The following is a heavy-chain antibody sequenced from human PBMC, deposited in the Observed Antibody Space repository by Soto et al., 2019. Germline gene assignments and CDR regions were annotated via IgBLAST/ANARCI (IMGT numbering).Heavy chain of an antibody. CDR1: GFTFSSYN. CDR3: ASPAYGSGSYDY. Sequence: EVQLVESGGGLVKPGGSLRLSYAASGFTFSSYNMNWVRQAPGKGLEWVSSISSSSSYIYYADSVKGRFTISRDNAKNSLYLQMNSLRAEDTAIYYCASPAYGSGSYDYWGQGTLVTVSS. V-gene: IGHV3-21*01. J-gene: IGHJ4*02. CDR2: ISSSSSYI. D-gene: IGHD3-10*01.